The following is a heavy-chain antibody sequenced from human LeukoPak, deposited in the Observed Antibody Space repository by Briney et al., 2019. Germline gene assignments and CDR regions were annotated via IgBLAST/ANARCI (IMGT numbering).Heavy chain of an antibody. CDR2: INSDGSST. D-gene: IGHD6-6*01. Sequence: GGSLRLSCAASGFTFSSYWMHWVRQAPGKGLVWVSRINSDGSSTSYADSVKGRFTISRDNAKNTLYLQMNSLRAEGTAVYYCARGRWAAPRDNWFDPWGQGTLVTVSS. CDR1: GFTFSSYW. CDR3: ARGRWAAPRDNWFDP. J-gene: IGHJ5*02. V-gene: IGHV3-74*01.